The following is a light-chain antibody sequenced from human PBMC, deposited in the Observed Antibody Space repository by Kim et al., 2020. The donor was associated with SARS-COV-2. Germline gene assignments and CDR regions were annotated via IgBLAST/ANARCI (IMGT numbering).Light chain of an antibody. Sequence: GQRVTITFSGGSPNTGSYTVHLYQQPPETAPNLLIYSNNRRPSGVPDRFSGSKSGTSASLAISGLQSEDEADYYCAAWDDSLNGYVFGTGTQVTVL. V-gene: IGLV1-44*01. CDR3: AAWDDSLNGYV. CDR2: SNN. CDR1: SPNTGSYT. J-gene: IGLJ1*01.